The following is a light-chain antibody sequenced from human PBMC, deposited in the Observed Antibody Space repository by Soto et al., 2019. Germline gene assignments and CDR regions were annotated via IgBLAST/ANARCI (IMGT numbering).Light chain of an antibody. V-gene: IGLV1-47*01. CDR3: ASWDDSVTWM. CDR2: RTD. Sequence: QSVLTQPPSASGTPGQRVTISCSGGSSNIGSQFVYWYHQVPGRAPKLLIYRTDQRPSGVPDRFAGSKYGASASLAISGHQAEDEGDYFCASWDDSVTWMFGGGTKLTVL. J-gene: IGLJ3*02. CDR1: SSNIGSQF.